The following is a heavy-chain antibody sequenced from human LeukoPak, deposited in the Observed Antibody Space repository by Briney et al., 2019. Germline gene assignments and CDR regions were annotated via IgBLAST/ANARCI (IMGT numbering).Heavy chain of an antibody. Sequence: AGGSLRLSCVASGFIFSSYGMHWVRQAPGKGLEWVALVWFDGSNKYYADSVKGRFTISRDNSKNTLYLQMNSLRAEDTAVYYCARGLASTHFDYWGQGTLVTVSS. J-gene: IGHJ4*02. V-gene: IGHV3-33*01. CDR3: ARGLASTHFDY. CDR2: VWFDGSNK. CDR1: GFIFSSYG.